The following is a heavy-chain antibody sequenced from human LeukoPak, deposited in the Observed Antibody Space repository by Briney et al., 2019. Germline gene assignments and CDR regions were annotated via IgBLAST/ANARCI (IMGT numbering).Heavy chain of an antibody. CDR1: GGSISSYY. Sequence: SETLSLTCTVSGGSISSYYWSWIRQPPGKGLEWIGYIYYSGSTNYNPSLKSRVTISVDTAKNKFSLKLSSVTAADTAVYYCARGLLDGYTHPAAFDIWGQGTVVTVSS. V-gene: IGHV4-59*01. D-gene: IGHD5-24*01. CDR3: ARGLLDGYTHPAAFDI. J-gene: IGHJ3*02. CDR2: IYYSGST.